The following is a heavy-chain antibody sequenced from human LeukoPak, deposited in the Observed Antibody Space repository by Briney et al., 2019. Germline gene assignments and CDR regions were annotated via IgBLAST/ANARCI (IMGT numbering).Heavy chain of an antibody. Sequence: SETLSLTCTVSGGSISSYYWSWIRQPPGKGLEWIGRIYTSGSTNYNPSLKSRVTISVDTSKNQFSLKLSSVTAADTAVYYCARGGAAAGIQRYTFYFDYWGQGTLVTVSS. V-gene: IGHV4-4*07. J-gene: IGHJ4*02. D-gene: IGHD6-13*01. CDR1: GGSISSYY. CDR2: IYTSGST. CDR3: ARGGAAAGIQRYTFYFDY.